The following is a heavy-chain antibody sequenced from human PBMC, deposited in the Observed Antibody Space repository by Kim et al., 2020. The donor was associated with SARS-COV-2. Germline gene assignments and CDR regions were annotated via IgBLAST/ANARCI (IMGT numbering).Heavy chain of an antibody. CDR1: GGSFSGYY. D-gene: IGHD1-7*01. Sequence: SETLSLTCAVYGGSFSGYYWSWIRQPPGKGLEWVGEINHSGSTNYNPSLKSGVTISVTTSKNQFSLTLSSVTAPDTAVYYCARGSPLYNWDYVPTYFDYWGQGTLVTVSS. V-gene: IGHV4-34*01. CDR2: INHSGST. CDR3: ARGSPLYNWDYVPTYFDY. J-gene: IGHJ4*02.